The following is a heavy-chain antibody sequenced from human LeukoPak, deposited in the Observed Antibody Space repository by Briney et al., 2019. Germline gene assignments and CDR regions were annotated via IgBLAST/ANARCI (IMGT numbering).Heavy chain of an antibody. CDR3: ARDRKYYYHMDV. V-gene: IGHV4-39*07. J-gene: IGHJ6*03. CDR2: IYNSGST. CDR1: GGSISSGTYY. Sequence: PSGTLSLTCTVSGGSISSGTYYWPWLRQAPGRGLEGLGTIYNSGSTYYNPSLKTRVTISVDTSKNQFSLNLTSLTAADTAVYYCARDRKYYYHMDVWGKGTTVTVSS.